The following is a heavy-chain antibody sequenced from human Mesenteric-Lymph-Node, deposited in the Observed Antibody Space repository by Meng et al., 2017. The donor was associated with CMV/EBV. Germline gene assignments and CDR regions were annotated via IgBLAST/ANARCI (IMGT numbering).Heavy chain of an antibody. CDR2: IIPILGIA. Sequence: HVQLVQAGAEVKTPGSSVKVSGKASGGTFSSYTISWVRQAPGRGLEWMGRIIPILGIANYSQKFQGRGTITAHKSTSTAYMELSSLRSEDTAVYYCAGGIAAAGSRWFDPWGQGTLVTVSS. CDR3: AGGIAAAGSRWFDP. CDR1: GGTFSSYT. D-gene: IGHD6-13*01. V-gene: IGHV1-69*02. J-gene: IGHJ5*02.